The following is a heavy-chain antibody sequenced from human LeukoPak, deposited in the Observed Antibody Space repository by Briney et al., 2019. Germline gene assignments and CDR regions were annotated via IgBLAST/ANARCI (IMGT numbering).Heavy chain of an antibody. CDR2: IYTGDST. CDR1: GFTFSSYA. V-gene: IGHV3-66*01. CDR3: AREVDPKWYSFDY. D-gene: IGHD2-8*01. J-gene: IGHJ4*02. Sequence: GGSLRLSCAASGFTFSSYAMSWVRQAPGKGLEWVSVIYTGDSTSYADSVKGRFTISRDNSKNMLFLQMNSLRVEDTAVYYCAREVDPKWYSFDYWGQGTLVTVSS.